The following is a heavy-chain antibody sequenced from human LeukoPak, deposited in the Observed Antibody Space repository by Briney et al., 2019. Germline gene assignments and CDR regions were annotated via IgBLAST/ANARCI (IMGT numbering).Heavy chain of an antibody. CDR2: ISGSGGST. V-gene: IGHV3-23*01. D-gene: IGHD3-10*01. CDR1: GFTFSSYA. J-gene: IGHJ4*02. CDR3: AKEVLWFGDLMGYFDY. Sequence: PGGSLRLSCAASGFTFSSYAMSWVRQAPGKGLEWVSAISGSGGSTYYADSVKGRFTISRDNSKNTPYLQMNSLRAEDTAVYYCAKEVLWFGDLMGYFDYWGQGTLVTVSS.